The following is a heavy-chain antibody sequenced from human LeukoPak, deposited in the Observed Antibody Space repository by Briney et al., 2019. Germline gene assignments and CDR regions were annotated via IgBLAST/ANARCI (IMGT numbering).Heavy chain of an antibody. J-gene: IGHJ4*02. D-gene: IGHD5-12*01. CDR3: AREGGYPYYFDY. CDR2: ISSRSTYI. Sequence: GGSLRLSCAASGFTFSSYSMNWVRQAPGKGLEWVSSISSRSTYIYHADSVKGRFTISRDNAKNSLFLQMNSLRAEDTAVYYCAREGGYPYYFDYWGQGTLVTVSS. CDR1: GFTFSSYS. V-gene: IGHV3-21*01.